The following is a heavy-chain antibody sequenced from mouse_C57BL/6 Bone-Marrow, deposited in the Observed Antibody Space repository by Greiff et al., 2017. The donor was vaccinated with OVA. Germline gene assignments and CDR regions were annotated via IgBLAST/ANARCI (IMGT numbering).Heavy chain of an antibody. D-gene: IGHD2-3*01. CDR2: INYDGSST. CDR1: GFTFSDYY. J-gene: IGHJ2*01. CDR3: ARDDGTYFDY. V-gene: IGHV5-16*01. Sequence: EVMLVESEGGLVQPGSSMKLSCTASGFTFSDYYMAWVRQVPEKGLEWVANINYDGSSTYYLDSLKSRFIISRDNAKNILYLQMSSLKSEDTATYYCARDDGTYFDYWGQGTTLTVSS.